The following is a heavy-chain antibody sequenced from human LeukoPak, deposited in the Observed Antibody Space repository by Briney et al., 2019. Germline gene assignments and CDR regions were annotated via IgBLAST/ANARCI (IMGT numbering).Heavy chain of an antibody. Sequence: GGSLRLSCAASGFTFSSYWMSWVRQAPGKGLEWVANIKQDGSEKYYVDSVKGRFTISRDNAKNSLYLQMNSLRVEDTAIYYCLREETIVVIREPPPRGQGTLVTVSS. CDR3: LREETIVVIREPPP. D-gene: IGHD3-22*01. CDR2: IKQDGSEK. V-gene: IGHV3-7*01. CDR1: GFTFSSYW. J-gene: IGHJ4*02.